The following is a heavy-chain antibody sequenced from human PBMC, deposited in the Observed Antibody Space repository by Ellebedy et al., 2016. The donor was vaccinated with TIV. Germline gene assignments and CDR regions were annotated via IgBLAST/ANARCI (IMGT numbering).Heavy chain of an antibody. Sequence: SETLSLXCTVSGYSISSGYYWGWIRQPPGKGLEWIGSIYHSGSTYYNPSLKSRVTISVDTSKNQFSLKLSSVTAADTAVYYCAREEVVRGVIHYYFDYWGQGTLVTVSS. V-gene: IGHV4-38-2*02. J-gene: IGHJ4*02. CDR2: IYHSGST. CDR3: AREEVVRGVIHYYFDY. CDR1: GYSISSGYY. D-gene: IGHD3-10*01.